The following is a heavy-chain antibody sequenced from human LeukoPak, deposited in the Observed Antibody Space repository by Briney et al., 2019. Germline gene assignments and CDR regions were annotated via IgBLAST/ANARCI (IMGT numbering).Heavy chain of an antibody. J-gene: IGHJ4*02. D-gene: IGHD6-13*01. CDR3: ARDLSSSWYKDYFDY. Sequence: SETLSLTCAVYGGSFSGYYWSWIRQPPGKGLEWIGEINHSGSTNYNPSLKGRVTISVDTSKNQFSLKLSSVTAADTAVYYCARDLSSSWYKDYFDYWGQGTLVTVSS. V-gene: IGHV4-34*01. CDR2: INHSGST. CDR1: GGSFSGYY.